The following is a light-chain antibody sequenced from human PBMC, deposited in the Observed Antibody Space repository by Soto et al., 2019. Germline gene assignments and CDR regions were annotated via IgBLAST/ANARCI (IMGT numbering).Light chain of an antibody. J-gene: IGKJ4*01. CDR1: QSVSSN. CDR3: QQYNNWPLT. Sequence: EIMMTQSPATLSLSPGEKATLSFQASQSVSSNLAWYQQKPGQAPRLLIYGASTRATGIPARFSGSGSGTEFTLTISSLQSEDFAVYYCQQYNNWPLTFGGGTKVDIK. V-gene: IGKV3-15*01. CDR2: GAS.